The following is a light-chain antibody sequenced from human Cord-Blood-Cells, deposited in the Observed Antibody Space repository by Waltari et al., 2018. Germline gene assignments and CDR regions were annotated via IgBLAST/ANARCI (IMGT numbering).Light chain of an antibody. Sequence: EIVLTQSPGTLSLSPGERATLSCRASQSVSSSYLAWYQQKPGQAPRPLIYGASSRATGIPDRFSGSGSRTDFTLTISRLEPDDFAVYYCQQYGSTFMYTFGQGTKLEIK. CDR1: QSVSSSY. V-gene: IGKV3-20*01. J-gene: IGKJ2*01. CDR3: QQYGSTFMYT. CDR2: GAS.